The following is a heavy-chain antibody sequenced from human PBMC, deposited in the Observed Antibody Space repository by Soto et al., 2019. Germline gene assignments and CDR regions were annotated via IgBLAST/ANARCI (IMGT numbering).Heavy chain of an antibody. Sequence: EVQLVESGGELVQPGGSLRLSCAASGFTFTTYAMNWVRQAPGKGLEWLSFIHMTHNVIFYADSVRGRFTISRDNDKDSRYLQMNSLRVEDTAGYYCVSDPAGDLDFAYWGQGTLVTVSS. CDR2: IHMTHNVI. CDR3: VSDPAGDLDFAY. CDR1: GFTFTTYA. D-gene: IGHD4-17*01. J-gene: IGHJ4*02. V-gene: IGHV3-48*01.